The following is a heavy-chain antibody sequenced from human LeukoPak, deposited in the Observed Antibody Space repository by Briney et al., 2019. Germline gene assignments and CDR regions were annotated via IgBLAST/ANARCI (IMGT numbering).Heavy chain of an antibody. CDR1: GGSFSGYY. D-gene: IGHD3-10*01. CDR2: INHSGST. Sequence: SETLSLTCAVYGGSFSGYYWSWIRQPPGKGLEWIGEINHSGSTNYNPSLKSRVTISVDTSKNQLSLKLSSVTAADTAVYYCAAEYYYGSGSYEQFDYWGQGTLVTVSS. CDR3: AAEYYYGSGSYEQFDY. J-gene: IGHJ4*02. V-gene: IGHV4-34*01.